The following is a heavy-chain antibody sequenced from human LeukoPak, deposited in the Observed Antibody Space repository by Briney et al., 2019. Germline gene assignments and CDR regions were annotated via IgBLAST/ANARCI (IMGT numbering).Heavy chain of an antibody. CDR3: ARARTPIYYDSSGYYWYFDY. D-gene: IGHD3-22*01. V-gene: IGHV3-66*01. CDR2: IYSGGST. Sequence: GGSLRLSCAASGFTVSSNYISWVRQAPGKGLEWVSVIYSGGSTYYADSVKGRFTISRDNSKNTLYLQMNSLRAEDTAVYYCARARTPIYYDSSGYYWYFDYWGQGTLVTVSS. J-gene: IGHJ4*02. CDR1: GFTVSSNY.